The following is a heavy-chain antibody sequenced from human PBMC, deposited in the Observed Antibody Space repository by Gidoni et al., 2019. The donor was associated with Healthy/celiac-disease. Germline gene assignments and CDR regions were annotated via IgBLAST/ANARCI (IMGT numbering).Heavy chain of an antibody. D-gene: IGHD6-19*01. CDR1: GYTFTSYD. Sequence: QVQLVQSGAEVKKPGASVKVSCKASGYTFTSYDINWVRQATGQGLEWMGWMNPNSGNTGYAQKFQGRVTMTRNTSISTAYMELSSLRSEDTAVYYCARFATAVAVSAVDYRGQGTLVTVSS. J-gene: IGHJ4*02. CDR2: MNPNSGNT. CDR3: ARFATAVAVSAVDY. V-gene: IGHV1-8*01.